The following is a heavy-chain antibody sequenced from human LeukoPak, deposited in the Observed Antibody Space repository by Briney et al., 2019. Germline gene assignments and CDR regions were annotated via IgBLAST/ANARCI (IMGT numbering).Heavy chain of an antibody. D-gene: IGHD3-22*01. CDR2: ISGSGGST. J-gene: IGHJ4*02. CDR1: GFTFSSYA. V-gene: IGHV3-23*01. CDR3: AKDPYYYDSSGYSDPIDY. Sequence: PGGSLRLSCAASGFTFSSYAMSWVRQAPGKGQEWVSAISGSGGSTYYADSVKGRFTISRDNSKNTLYLQMNSLRAEDTAVYYCAKDPYYYDSSGYSDPIDYWGQGTLVTVSS.